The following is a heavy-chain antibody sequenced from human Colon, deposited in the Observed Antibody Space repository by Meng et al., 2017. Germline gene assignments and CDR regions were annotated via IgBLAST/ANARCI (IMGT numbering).Heavy chain of an antibody. CDR2: INSDGSST. D-gene: IGHD2-15*01. CDR3: ARDGGHRADS. V-gene: IGHV3-74*01. Sequence: VELVGWGGRWVRRGGSLRLSCVASGFTFDDYGMSWVRQAPGKGLEWVSRINSDGSSTSYADSVKGRFTISRDNAKNTLYLQMNSLRAEDTAVYYCARDGGHRADSWGQGTLVTVSS. CDR1: GFTFDDYG. J-gene: IGHJ4*02.